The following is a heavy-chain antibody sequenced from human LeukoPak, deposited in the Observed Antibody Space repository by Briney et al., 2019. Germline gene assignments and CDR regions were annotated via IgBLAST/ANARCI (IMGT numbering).Heavy chain of an antibody. J-gene: IGHJ4*02. Sequence: PSETLSLTCTVSGGSISSYYWSWIRQPPGKGLEWIVYIYYSGSTNYNPSLKSRVTISVDTSKNQFSLKLSSVTAADTAVYYCASSQITMVRGVTNYFDYWGQGTLVTVSS. CDR1: GGSISSYY. CDR2: IYYSGST. D-gene: IGHD3-10*01. CDR3: ASSQITMVRGVTNYFDY. V-gene: IGHV4-59*01.